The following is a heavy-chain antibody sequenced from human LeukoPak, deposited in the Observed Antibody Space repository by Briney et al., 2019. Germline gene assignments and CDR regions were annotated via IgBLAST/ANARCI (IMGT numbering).Heavy chain of an antibody. CDR1: GFTFSSYW. D-gene: IGHD2-2*01. J-gene: IGHJ4*02. CDR2: INQDGSEK. Sequence: GGSLRLSCAASGFTFSSYWMNWVRQAPGKGLEWVANINQDGSEKYYVDSVRGRFTISRDNAKNSLYLQMDSLRVEDTATYYCARWRGSTSERSDYWGQGTLVTVSS. V-gene: IGHV3-7*01. CDR3: ARWRGSTSERSDY.